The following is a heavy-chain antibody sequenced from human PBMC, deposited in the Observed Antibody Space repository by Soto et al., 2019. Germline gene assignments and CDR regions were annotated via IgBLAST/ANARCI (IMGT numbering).Heavy chain of an antibody. J-gene: IGHJ5*02. Sequence: SETLSLTCNVSGGSVSSGGYYWSWTRQHPGKGLEWIGYIHYSGSTYYNPSLKSRVTMSIDTSKNLFSLNLSSVTAADTAVYYCARAGGAGSGHDWFDPWGQGTLVTVSS. V-gene: IGHV4-31*03. CDR3: ARAGGAGSGHDWFDP. D-gene: IGHD6-13*01. CDR1: GGSVSSGGYY. CDR2: IHYSGST.